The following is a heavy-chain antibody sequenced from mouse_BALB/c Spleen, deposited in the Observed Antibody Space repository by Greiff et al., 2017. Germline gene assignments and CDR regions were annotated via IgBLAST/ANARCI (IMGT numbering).Heavy chain of an antibody. Sequence: DVKLVESGGGLVQPGGSLKLSCAASGFTFSSYTMSWVRQTPEKRLEWVAYISNGGGSTYYPDTVKGRFTISRDNAKNTLYLQMSSLKSEDTAMYYCARQGIYDGYSWFAYWGQGTLVTVSA. CDR1: GFTFSSYT. CDR2: ISNGGGST. V-gene: IGHV5-12-2*01. J-gene: IGHJ3*01. CDR3: ARQGIYDGYSWFAY. D-gene: IGHD2-3*01.